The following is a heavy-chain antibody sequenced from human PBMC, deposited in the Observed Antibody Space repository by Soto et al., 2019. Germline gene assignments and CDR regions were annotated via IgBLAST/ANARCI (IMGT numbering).Heavy chain of an antibody. V-gene: IGHV4-59*01. CDR1: GTSMRNFF. CDR3: AGGSLPVSH. Sequence: ASETLSLTCTVSGTSMRNFFWSWIRQSPGKGLEWIGYIYYSGSTYYNPSLKSRVTISVDTSKNQFSLNLRSVTAADTAVYYCAGGSLPVSHWGQGTTVTVSS. D-gene: IGHD2-15*01. CDR2: IYYSGST. J-gene: IGHJ6*02.